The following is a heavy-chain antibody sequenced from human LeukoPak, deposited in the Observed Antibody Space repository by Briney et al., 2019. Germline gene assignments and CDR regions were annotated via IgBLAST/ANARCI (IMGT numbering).Heavy chain of an antibody. D-gene: IGHD2-21*02. CDR1: GVSISSSNSY. CDR2: IYYSGST. V-gene: IGHV4-39*07. Sequence: TSETLSLTCTVSGVSISSSNSYWGWIRQRPGKGLEWIGSIYYSGSTYYNPSLKSRVTISVDTSKNQFSLKLSSVTAADTAVYYCAREAVTVYYFDYWGQGTLVTVSS. CDR3: AREAVTVYYFDY. J-gene: IGHJ4*02.